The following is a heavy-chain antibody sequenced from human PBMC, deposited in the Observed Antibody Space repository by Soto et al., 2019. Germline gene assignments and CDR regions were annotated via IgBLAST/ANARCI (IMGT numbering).Heavy chain of an antibody. CDR2: MNEDANTK. D-gene: IGHD1-20*01. V-gene: IGHV3-7*01. Sequence: GGSLRLSCEVSGFTFKTYWMSWVRQAPGKGLEWLANMNEDANTKYYVDSVKGRFTILGASAGNSLLLKMASLRAEDTAVYFCAAYNTSRHAAFDIWGRGTLVTVSS. J-gene: IGHJ3*02. CDR1: GFTFKTYW. CDR3: AAYNTSRHAAFDI.